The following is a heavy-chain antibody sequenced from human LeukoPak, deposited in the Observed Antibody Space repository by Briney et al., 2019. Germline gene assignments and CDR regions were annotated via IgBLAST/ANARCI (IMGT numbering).Heavy chain of an antibody. CDR2: IYYSGST. Sequence: SETLSLTCTVSGGAISSHSWSWIRQPPGKGLEWIGYIYYSGSTNYNPPLKSRVTISVDTSKNQFSLKLSSVTAADTAVYYCARGHCSSTSCSRNWFDPWGQGTLVTVSS. D-gene: IGHD2-2*01. CDR3: ARGHCSSTSCSRNWFDP. V-gene: IGHV4-59*11. CDR1: GGAISSHS. J-gene: IGHJ5*02.